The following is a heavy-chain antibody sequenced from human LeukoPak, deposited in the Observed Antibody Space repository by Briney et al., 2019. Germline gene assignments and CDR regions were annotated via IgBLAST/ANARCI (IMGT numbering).Heavy chain of an antibody. CDR2: ISSSSSYI. CDR3: ARDLEELGGYCSGGSCYFLNWFDP. V-gene: IGHV3-21*04. CDR1: GFTFSSYS. J-gene: IGHJ5*02. D-gene: IGHD2-15*01. Sequence: GGSLRLSCAASGFTFSSYSMNWVRQTPGKGLEWVSSISSSSSYIYYADSVKGRFTISRDNAKNSLYLQMNSLRSDDTAVYYCARDLEELGGYCSGGSCYFLNWFDPWGQGTLVTVSS.